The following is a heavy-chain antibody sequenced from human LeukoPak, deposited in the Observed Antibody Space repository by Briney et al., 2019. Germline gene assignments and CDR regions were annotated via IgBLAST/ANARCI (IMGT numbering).Heavy chain of an antibody. Sequence: SQTLSLTCTVSGGFISSGSYYWSWIRQPAGKGLEWIGRIYTSGSTNYNPSLKSRGTISVDTSKNQFSLRLSSVTAADTAAYYCAREGMTVTPFDYWGQGTLVTVYS. J-gene: IGHJ4*02. D-gene: IGHD4-17*01. CDR1: GGFISSGSYY. CDR2: IYTSGST. CDR3: AREGMTVTPFDY. V-gene: IGHV4-61*02.